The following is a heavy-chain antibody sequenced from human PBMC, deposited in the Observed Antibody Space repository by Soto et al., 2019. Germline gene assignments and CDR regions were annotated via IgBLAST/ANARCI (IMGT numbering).Heavy chain of an antibody. D-gene: IGHD2-2*01. Sequence: QLQLQESGPGLVKPSETLSLTCTVSGGSITSSLYYWGWIRQPPGKGLEWIGTIYYTGTTYYNPSLKSRVTISVDTSKNQFSLKLSSVTAADTSVYFCARRISTSGSGFDPWGQGTLVTVSS. V-gene: IGHV4-39*01. CDR3: ARRISTSGSGFDP. J-gene: IGHJ5*02. CDR1: GGSITSSLYY. CDR2: IYYTGTT.